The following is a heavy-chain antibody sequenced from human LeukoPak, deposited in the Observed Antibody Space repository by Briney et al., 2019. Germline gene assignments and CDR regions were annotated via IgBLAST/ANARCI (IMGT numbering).Heavy chain of an antibody. CDR2: IYYSGST. D-gene: IGHD3-10*01. CDR1: GGSISSSSYY. CDR3: AISGRVDY. J-gene: IGHJ4*02. V-gene: IGHV4-39*01. Sequence: SGTLSLTCTVSGGSISSSSYYWGWLRQPPGKGLEWIGSIYYSGSTYYNPSLKSRVTISVDTSKNQFSLKLSSVTAADTAVYYCAISGRVDYWGQGTLVTVSS.